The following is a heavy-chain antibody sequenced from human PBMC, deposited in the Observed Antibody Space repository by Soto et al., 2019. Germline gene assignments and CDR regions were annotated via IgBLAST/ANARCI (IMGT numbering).Heavy chain of an antibody. J-gene: IGHJ5*02. V-gene: IGHV3-7*01. CDR2: IKEDGSER. D-gene: IGHD2-21*01. CDR1: GFTFSNYW. Sequence: RSLRLSCAASGFTFSNYWMSWVRQAPGKGLEWVANIKEDGSERNYVDSVKGRFTISRDNAENSLYLQMNSLRAEDTAVYYCASARHIGPWGQGTLVTVSS. CDR3: ASARHIGP.